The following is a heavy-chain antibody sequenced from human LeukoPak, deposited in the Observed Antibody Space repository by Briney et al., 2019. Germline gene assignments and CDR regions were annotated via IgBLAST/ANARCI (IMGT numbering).Heavy chain of an antibody. J-gene: IGHJ4*02. D-gene: IGHD3-10*01. CDR3: ARDGGITMVRGAAFDY. V-gene: IGHV4-4*02. CDR2: MYLSGTT. Sequence: SGTLSLTCTVSGDSINSLDLWSWVRQPPGKGLEWIGEMYLSGTTHSNPSVKSRVTISIDKSKNQFFLNLSSVTAADTAVYYCARDGGITMVRGAAFDYWGQGTLVTVSS. CDR1: GDSINSLDL.